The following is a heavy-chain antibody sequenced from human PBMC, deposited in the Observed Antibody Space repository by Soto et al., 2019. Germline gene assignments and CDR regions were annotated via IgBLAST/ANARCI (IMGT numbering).Heavy chain of an antibody. D-gene: IGHD6-13*01. CDR2: IYYSGST. CDR3: ARVRRTPAAGYYFDY. J-gene: IGHJ4*02. Sequence: SETLSLTCTVSGGSISSCYWSWIRQPPGKGLEWIGYIYYSGSTNYNPSLKSRVTISVDTSKNQFSLKLSSVTAADTAVYYCARVRRTPAAGYYFDYWGQGTLVTVSS. CDR1: GGSISSCY. V-gene: IGHV4-59*01.